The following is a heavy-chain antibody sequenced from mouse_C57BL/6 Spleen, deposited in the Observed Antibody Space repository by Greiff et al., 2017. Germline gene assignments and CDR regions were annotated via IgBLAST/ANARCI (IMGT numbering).Heavy chain of an antibody. D-gene: IGHD3-2*02. CDR2: ISDGGSYT. Sequence: EVQVVESGGGLVKPGGSLKLSCAASGFTFSSYAMSWVRQTPEKRLEWVATISDGGSYTYYPDNVKGRFTISRDNAKNKLYLQMSHLKSEDTAMYYCARVRSGNAMDYWGQGTSVTVSS. V-gene: IGHV5-4*01. CDR3: ARVRSGNAMDY. CDR1: GFTFSSYA. J-gene: IGHJ4*01.